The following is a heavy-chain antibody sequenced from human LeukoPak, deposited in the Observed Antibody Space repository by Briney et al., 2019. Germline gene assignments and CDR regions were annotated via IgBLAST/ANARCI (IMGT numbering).Heavy chain of an antibody. J-gene: IGHJ4*02. Sequence: SVKVSCKASGGTFSSYAISWVRQAPGRGLEWMGGIIPIFGTANYAQKFQGRVTITADESTSTAYMELSSLRSEDTAVYYCARDSHVRHYDSSGYYGYWGQGTLVTVSS. V-gene: IGHV1-69*13. CDR1: GGTFSSYA. CDR2: IIPIFGTA. CDR3: ARDSHVRHYDSSGYYGY. D-gene: IGHD3-22*01.